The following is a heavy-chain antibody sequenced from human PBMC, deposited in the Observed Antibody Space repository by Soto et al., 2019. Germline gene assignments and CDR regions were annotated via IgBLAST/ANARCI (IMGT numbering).Heavy chain of an antibody. CDR3: AREGSVVVAPADYFYYGMDA. Sequence: GASVKVSCKASGYTFTIHGFNWVRQAPGQGLEWMGWISAYNGNTNYAQKFQGRVTMTTDTSTNTAYMELRSLRSDDTAVYYCAREGSVVVAPADYFYYGMDAWGQGTTVTVSS. CDR1: GYTFTIHG. V-gene: IGHV1-18*01. J-gene: IGHJ6*02. D-gene: IGHD2-15*01. CDR2: ISAYNGNT.